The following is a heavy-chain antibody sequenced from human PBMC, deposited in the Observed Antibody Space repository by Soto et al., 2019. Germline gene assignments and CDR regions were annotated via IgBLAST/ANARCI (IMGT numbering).Heavy chain of an antibody. D-gene: IGHD2-21*02. CDR2: IYSGGIT. CDR3: SRLYWGGDCGFDF. J-gene: IGHJ4*02. V-gene: IGHV3-53*01. Sequence: EVQLVESGGGLIQPGGSLRLSCAASGFTVSSNYMSWVRQAPGKGLEWVSVIYSGGITYYADSVKGRFTISRDNSKNTLYLQMISLRGEDSAVYYGSRLYWGGDCGFDFWGQRAMVTV. CDR1: GFTVSSNY.